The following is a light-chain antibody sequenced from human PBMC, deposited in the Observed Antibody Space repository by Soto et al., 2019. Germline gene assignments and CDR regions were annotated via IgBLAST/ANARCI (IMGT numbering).Light chain of an antibody. J-gene: IGLJ1*01. CDR1: SSDVGGYNY. V-gene: IGLV2-11*01. Sequence: QSVLTQPRSVSGSPWQSVTLSCTGNSSDVGGYNYVSWYQQHPGKAPKLMIYDVSKRPSGVPDRFSGSKSGNTASLTISGLQAEDEADYYCCSYAGSYTYVFGTGTKVTVL. CDR2: DVS. CDR3: CSYAGSYTYV.